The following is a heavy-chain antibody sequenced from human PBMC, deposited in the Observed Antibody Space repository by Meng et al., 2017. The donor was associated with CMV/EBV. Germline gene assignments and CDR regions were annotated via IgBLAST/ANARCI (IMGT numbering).Heavy chain of an antibody. J-gene: IGHJ6*02. Sequence: GGSLRLSCKGSGYSFTSYWIGWVRQMPGKGLEWMGIIYPGDSDTRYSPSFQGQVTISADKSISTAYLQWSSLKASDTAMYYCARQGAERSIAARQYYYYGMDVWGQGTTVTVSS. CDR1: GYSFTSYW. D-gene: IGHD6-6*01. V-gene: IGHV5-51*01. CDR2: IYPGDSDT. CDR3: ARQGAERSIAARQYYYYGMDV.